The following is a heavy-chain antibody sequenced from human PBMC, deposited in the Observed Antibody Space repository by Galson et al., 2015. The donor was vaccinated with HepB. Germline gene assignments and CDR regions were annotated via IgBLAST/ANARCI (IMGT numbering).Heavy chain of an antibody. V-gene: IGHV3-33*01. J-gene: IGHJ5*02. CDR1: GFTFSSYG. D-gene: IGHD3-10*01. Sequence: SLRLSCAASGFTFSSYGMHWVRQAPGKGLEWVAVIWYDGSNKYYADSVKGRFTISRDNSKNTLYLQMNSLRAEDTAVYYCAREAGYGSGSYANWFDPWGQGTLVTVSS. CDR2: IWYDGSNK. CDR3: AREAGYGSGSYANWFDP.